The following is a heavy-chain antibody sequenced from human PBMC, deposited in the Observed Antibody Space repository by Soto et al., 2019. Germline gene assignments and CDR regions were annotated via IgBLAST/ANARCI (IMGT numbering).Heavy chain of an antibody. D-gene: IGHD1-7*01. CDR2: ISYDGSNK. J-gene: IGHJ6*02. CDR3: ARDQGGNTLYHYGMDV. V-gene: IGHV3-30-3*01. CDR1: GFTFSSYA. Sequence: QVQLVESGGGVVQPGRSLRLSCAASGFTFSSYAMHWVRQAPGKGPEWVAIISYDGSNKYYADSVKGRFTISRDNSKNTLYLQMNSLRAEDTAVYYCARDQGGNTLYHYGMDVWGQGTTVTVSS.